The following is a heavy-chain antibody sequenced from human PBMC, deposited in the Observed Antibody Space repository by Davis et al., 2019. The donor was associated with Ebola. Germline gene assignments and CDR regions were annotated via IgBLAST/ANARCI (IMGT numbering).Heavy chain of an antibody. CDR2: INPSGGST. D-gene: IGHD2-21*02. CDR1: GYTFTSYY. J-gene: IGHJ4*02. V-gene: IGHV1-46*01. CDR3: ARVLWGGDSSYYFDY. Sequence: AASVNVSCKTSGYTFTSYYMHWVRQAPGQGLEWMGIINPSGGSTSYAQKFQGRVTMTRDTSTRTLYMELNSLRSEDTAVYYCARVLWGGDSSYYFDYWGQGTLVTVSS.